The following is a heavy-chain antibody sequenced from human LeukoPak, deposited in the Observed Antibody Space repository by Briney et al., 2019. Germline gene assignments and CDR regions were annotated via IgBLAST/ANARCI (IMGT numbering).Heavy chain of an antibody. CDR2: INPNRGGT. J-gene: IGHJ4*02. D-gene: IGHD3-22*01. CDR3: ARPLGYDSSGYWFDY. V-gene: IGHV1-2*02. Sequence: ASVKVSCKASGYTFTGYYIHWVRQAPGQGLEWMGWINPNRGGTNYAQKFQGRVTMTRDTSISTAYMEVSRLRSGDSAVYFCARPLGYDSSGYWFDYWGQGTLVTVSS. CDR1: GYTFTGYY.